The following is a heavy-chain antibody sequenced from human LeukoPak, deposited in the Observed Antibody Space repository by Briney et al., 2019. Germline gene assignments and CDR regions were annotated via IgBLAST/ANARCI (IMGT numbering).Heavy chain of an antibody. CDR3: ARDRRYYYGMDV. CDR2: ISVYNGNT. J-gene: IGHJ6*02. V-gene: IGHV1-18*01. Sequence: ASVKVSCKASGYAFSSFGITCLRQAPGQGLEWMGWISVYNGNTIYAQKLQGRLTMTTDTSTTTVYMELRSLRSDDTAVYYCARDRRYYYGMDVWGQGTTVTVSS. CDR1: GYAFSSFG.